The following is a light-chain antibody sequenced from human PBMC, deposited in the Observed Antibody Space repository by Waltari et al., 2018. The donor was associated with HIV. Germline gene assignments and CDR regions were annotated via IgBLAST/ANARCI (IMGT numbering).Light chain of an antibody. CDR3: QQRDVWPPT. J-gene: IGKJ4*01. CDR2: DAS. Sequence: VLTQSPATLSLSAGEGATLSCKASKNVQNFVAWYQLKAGQVPRLLVHDASKRATGVPGRFSGSGSGTDFTLTISGLESEDVAIYYCQQRDVWPPTFGGGTKVEIK. CDR1: KNVQNF. V-gene: IGKV3-11*01.